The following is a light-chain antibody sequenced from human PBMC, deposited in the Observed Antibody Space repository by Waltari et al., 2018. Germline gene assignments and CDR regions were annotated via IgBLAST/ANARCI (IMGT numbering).Light chain of an antibody. CDR3: QQYNNYSPLT. Sequence: DSQMTQTPSTLSAFVGDRIPIHCRASQSISSWLAWYQQKLGKAPKLLIYKASILETGVPSRFSGSGSGTEFTLTISSLQPDDFATYYCQQYNNYSPLTFGGGTKVEIK. V-gene: IGKV1-5*03. CDR1: QSISSW. J-gene: IGKJ4*01. CDR2: KAS.